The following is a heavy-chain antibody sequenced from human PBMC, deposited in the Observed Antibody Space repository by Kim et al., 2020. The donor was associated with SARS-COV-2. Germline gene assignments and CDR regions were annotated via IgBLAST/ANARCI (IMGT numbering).Heavy chain of an antibody. V-gene: IGHV4-39*01. D-gene: IGHD5-12*01. CDR3: ARRLSGYEYYFDY. J-gene: IGHJ4*02. Sequence: TPARKSRVTISVDTSKNQFSLRLSTLTAADTAVYYCARRLSGYEYYFDYWGQGTLVTVSS.